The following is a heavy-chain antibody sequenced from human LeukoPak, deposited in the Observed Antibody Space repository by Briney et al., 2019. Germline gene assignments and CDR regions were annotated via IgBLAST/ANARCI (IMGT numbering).Heavy chain of an antibody. CDR1: GFTFSHYG. CDR2: IRYDGNNK. CDR3: AKDPPCSGGTCYGYFES. J-gene: IGHJ4*03. V-gene: IGHV3-30*02. D-gene: IGHD2-15*01. Sequence: GGSLRLSCAVSGFTFSHYGMHWVRQAPGKGLEWVTFIRYDGNNKYYADAVKGRFTISRDNSINTLYLQMNNLRDEDTAVYYCAKDPPCSGGTCYGYFESWGQGTLVTVSS.